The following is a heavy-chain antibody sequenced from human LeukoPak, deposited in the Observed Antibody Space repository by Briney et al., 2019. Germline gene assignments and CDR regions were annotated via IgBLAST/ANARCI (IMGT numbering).Heavy chain of an antibody. J-gene: IGHJ4*02. CDR2: IYTSGST. D-gene: IGHD1-26*01. CDR1: GGSISSGSYY. CDR3: ARELHSGSYYFDY. Sequence: SETLSLTCTVSGGSISSGSYYWSWIRQPAGKGLEWIGRIYTSGSTYYKPSLKSRVTTSVDTSKNRFSLKLTSVTAADTAVYYCARELHSGSYYFDYWGQGTLVTVSS. V-gene: IGHV4-61*02.